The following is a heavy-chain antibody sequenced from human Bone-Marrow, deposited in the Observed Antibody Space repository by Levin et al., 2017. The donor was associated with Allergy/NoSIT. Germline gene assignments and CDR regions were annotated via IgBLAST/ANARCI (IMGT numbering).Heavy chain of an antibody. CDR3: ARDRVVIGGFEY. V-gene: IGHV4-30-4*01. J-gene: IGHJ4*02. Sequence: SETLSLTCTVSGGSISSDDYYWNWIRQPPGKGLEWIGYIYDRGSTHYNPSLKSRVTISVDTSTNQFSLKLTSVTAADTAVYYCARDRVVIGGFEYWGQGTMVTVSS. CDR1: GGSISSDDYY. D-gene: IGHD3-16*02. CDR2: IYDRGST.